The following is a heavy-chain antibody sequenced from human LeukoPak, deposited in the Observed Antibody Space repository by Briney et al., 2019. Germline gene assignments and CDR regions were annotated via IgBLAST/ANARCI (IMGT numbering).Heavy chain of an antibody. V-gene: IGHV4-4*07. Sequence: KPSETLSLTCTVSGGSISSYYWNWIRQPAGKGREWIGHISASGSTNYNPSLQSRVTVSVDTSNNQFSLKLSSLTAADTAVYYCMRGGDPPRWGQGTLVTVSS. D-gene: IGHD5-12*01. J-gene: IGHJ4*02. CDR3: MRGGDPPR. CDR2: ISASGST. CDR1: GGSISSYY.